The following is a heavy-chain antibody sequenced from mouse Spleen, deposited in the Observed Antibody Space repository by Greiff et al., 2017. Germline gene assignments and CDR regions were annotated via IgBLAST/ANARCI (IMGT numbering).Heavy chain of an antibody. CDR3: ARDGDYDWFAY. Sequence: EVQLQQSGPVLVKPGASVKMSCKASGYTFTDYYMNWVKQSHGKSLEWIGVINPYNGGTSYNQKFKGKATLTVDKSSSTAYMELNSLTSEDSAVYYCARDGDYDWFAYWGQGTLVTVSA. J-gene: IGHJ3*01. CDR2: INPYNGGT. V-gene: IGHV1-19*01. CDR1: GYTFTDYY. D-gene: IGHD2-4*01.